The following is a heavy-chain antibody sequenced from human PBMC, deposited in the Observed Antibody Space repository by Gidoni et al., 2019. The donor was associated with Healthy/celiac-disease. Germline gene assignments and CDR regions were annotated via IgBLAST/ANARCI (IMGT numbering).Heavy chain of an antibody. CDR1: GGPISSGGYY. V-gene: IGHV4-31*03. CDR3: ARESTDIVVVPAAAQPPMAPNERTWYFDL. J-gene: IGHJ2*01. CDR2: IYYSGST. Sequence: QVQLQESGPGLVKPSQTLSLTCTVSGGPISSGGYYWSWIRQHPGQGLEWIGYIYYSGSTYYNPSLKSRVTISVDTSKNQFSLKLSSVTAADTAVYYCARESTDIVVVPAAAQPPMAPNERTWYFDLWGRGTLVTVSS. D-gene: IGHD2-2*01.